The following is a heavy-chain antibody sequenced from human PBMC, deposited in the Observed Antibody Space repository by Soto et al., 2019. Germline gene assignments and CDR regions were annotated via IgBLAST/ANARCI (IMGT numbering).Heavy chain of an antibody. J-gene: IGHJ4*02. CDR1: GYTFTGYA. V-gene: IGHV1-3*01. CDR2: INAGNGNT. CDR3: ASNSYGYIFYDY. D-gene: IGHD5-18*01. Sequence: ASVKVSCKASGYTFTGYAMHWVRQAPGQRLEWMGWINAGNGNTKYSQKFQGRVTITRDTSASTAYMELSSLRSEDTAVYYCASNSYGYIFYDYWGQGTLVTVSS.